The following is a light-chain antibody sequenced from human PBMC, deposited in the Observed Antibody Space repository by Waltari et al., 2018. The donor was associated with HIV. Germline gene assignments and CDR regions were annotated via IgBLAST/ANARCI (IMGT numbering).Light chain of an antibody. CDR1: SSNIALNY. J-gene: IGLJ3*02. CDR2: DNS. Sequence: QSVLTQPPSVSAAPGQNVTISCSGSSSNIALNYVSWYQQLPGTAPKLLIFDNSKRPSGIPDRFSGSRSGTSATLGITGLQTRDEADYHCGTWDCRLSAVVFGGGTKLTVL. CDR3: GTWDCRLSAVV. V-gene: IGLV1-51*01.